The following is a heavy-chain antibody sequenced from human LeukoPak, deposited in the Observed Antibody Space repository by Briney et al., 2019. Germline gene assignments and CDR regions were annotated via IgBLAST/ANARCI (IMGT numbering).Heavy chain of an antibody. V-gene: IGHV3-7*04. Sequence: PGGSLRLSCAASGFTFSQFWMTWVRQAPGKGLEWVANRDEDGSDRDYMESLKGRFTISRDNAKNSLYLQMNSLRAEDSAVYYCARVQFYYEGSDSYVGPIVQWGQGTLVIVSS. D-gene: IGHD3-16*01. CDR2: RDEDGSDR. J-gene: IGHJ1*01. CDR1: GFTFSQFW. CDR3: ARVQFYYEGSDSYVGPIVQ.